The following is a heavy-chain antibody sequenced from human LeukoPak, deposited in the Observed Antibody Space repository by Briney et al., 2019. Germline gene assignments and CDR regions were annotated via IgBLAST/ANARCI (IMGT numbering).Heavy chain of an antibody. CDR1: GGSFSGYY. D-gene: IGHD6-13*01. CDR3: ARVRSSWYGCQAPACDI. CDR2: INHSGST. J-gene: IGHJ3*02. Sequence: SETLSLTCAVYGGSFSGYYWSWIRQPPGKGLEWIGEINHSGSTNYNPSLKSRVTISVDTSKNQFSLKLSSLTAADTAVYYCARVRSSWYGCQAPACDIWGQGTMVTVSS. V-gene: IGHV4-34*01.